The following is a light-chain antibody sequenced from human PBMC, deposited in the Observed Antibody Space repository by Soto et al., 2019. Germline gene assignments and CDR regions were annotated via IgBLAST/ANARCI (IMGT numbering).Light chain of an antibody. V-gene: IGKV3-20*01. Sequence: ETVLTQSPGTLSLSPGERATLFCRASQSVSSSYLAWYQQKPGQAPRLPIYGASSRATGIPDRFSGSGSGTDFTLTRSRLEPEDFAVYYCQQHGSSPPSWTFGQGTKVEIK. J-gene: IGKJ1*01. CDR3: QQHGSSPPSWT. CDR1: QSVSSSY. CDR2: GAS.